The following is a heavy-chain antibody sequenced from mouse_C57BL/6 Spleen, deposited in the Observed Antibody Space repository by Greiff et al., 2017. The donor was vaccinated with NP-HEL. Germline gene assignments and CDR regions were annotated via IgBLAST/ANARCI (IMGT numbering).Heavy chain of an antibody. D-gene: IGHD1-1*01. Sequence: EVKLMESGGGLVQPGGSLKLSCAASGFTFSAYYMYWVRQTPEKRLEWVAYISNVGGSTYYPDTVKGRFTISRDNAKNTLYLQMSRLKSEDTAMYYCARRAYGSSYYYAMDYWGQGTSVTVSS. CDR2: ISNVGGST. CDR1: GFTFSAYY. J-gene: IGHJ4*01. V-gene: IGHV5-12*01. CDR3: ARRAYGSSYYYAMDY.